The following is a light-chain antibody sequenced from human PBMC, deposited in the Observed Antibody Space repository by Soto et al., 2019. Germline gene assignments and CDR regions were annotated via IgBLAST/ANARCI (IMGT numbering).Light chain of an antibody. Sequence: ETVLTQSPGTLSLSPGERATLSCRASQSVCSNYLAWYQQKPGQAPRLLIFGASTRATGIPDRFSGSGSGTQFTLTISSLQSEDFALYYCQQYNSWPYTFGQGTKVDIK. CDR1: QSVCSN. CDR2: GAS. J-gene: IGKJ2*01. CDR3: QQYNSWPYT. V-gene: IGKV3D-15*01.